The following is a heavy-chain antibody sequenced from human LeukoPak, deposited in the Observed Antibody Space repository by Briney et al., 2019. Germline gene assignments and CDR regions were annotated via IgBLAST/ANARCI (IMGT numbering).Heavy chain of an antibody. CDR2: INPNSGGT. J-gene: IGHJ4*02. V-gene: IGHV1-2*02. Sequence: WASVKVSCKASGYTFTSYGISWVRQAPGQGLEWMGWINPNSGGTNHAQKFQGRVTMTRDTSISTAYMELSRLRSDDTAVYYCARGKEAGYCSSTSCYPGDYWGQGTLVTVSS. CDR1: GYTFTSYG. CDR3: ARGKEAGYCSSTSCYPGDY. D-gene: IGHD2-2*01.